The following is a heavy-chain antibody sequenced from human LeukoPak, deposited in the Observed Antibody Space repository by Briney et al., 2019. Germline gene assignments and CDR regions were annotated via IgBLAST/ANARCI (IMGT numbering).Heavy chain of an antibody. Sequence: PSETLSLTCTLSGGSVSSGGYSWSWIRQPPGKGLEWIGYIYHSGSTYYNPSLKSRVTISVDRSKNQFSLKLSSVTAADTAVYYCARATHDNGWYDYWGQGTLVTVSS. V-gene: IGHV4-30-2*01. D-gene: IGHD6-19*01. CDR1: GGSVSSGGYS. CDR2: IYHSGST. CDR3: ARATHDNGWYDY. J-gene: IGHJ4*02.